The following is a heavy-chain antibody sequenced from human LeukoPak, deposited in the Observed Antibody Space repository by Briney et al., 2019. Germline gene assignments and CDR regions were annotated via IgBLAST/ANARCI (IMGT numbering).Heavy chain of an antibody. D-gene: IGHD3-22*01. Sequence: GGSLRLSCAASGFTFSNYRMNWVRQAPGRGLEWVSSITSSGSYIYYADSVKGRFTISRDNAKNSLYLQMNSLRAEDTAVYYCARDTDYYDSSGYSYYFDYWGQGTLVTVSS. CDR3: ARDTDYYDSSGYSYYFDY. CDR2: ITSSGSYI. V-gene: IGHV3-21*01. J-gene: IGHJ4*02. CDR1: GFTFSNYR.